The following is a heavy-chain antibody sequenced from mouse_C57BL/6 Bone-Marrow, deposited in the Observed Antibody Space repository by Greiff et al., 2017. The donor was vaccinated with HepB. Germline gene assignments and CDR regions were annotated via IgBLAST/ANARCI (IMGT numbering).Heavy chain of an antibody. CDR1: GYTFTSYG. Sequence: QVQLKQSGAELARPGASVKLSCKASGYTFTSYGISWVKQRTGQGLEWIGEIYPRSGNTYYNEKFKGKATLTADKSSSTAYMELRSLTSEDSAVYFCARGRNSTLGAYWGQGTLVTVSA. D-gene: IGHD5-1*01. J-gene: IGHJ3*01. V-gene: IGHV1-81*01. CDR3: ARGRNSTLGAY. CDR2: IYPRSGNT.